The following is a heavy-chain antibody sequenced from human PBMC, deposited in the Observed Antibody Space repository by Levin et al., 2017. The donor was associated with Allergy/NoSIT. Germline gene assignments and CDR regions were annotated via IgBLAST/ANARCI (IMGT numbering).Heavy chain of an antibody. V-gene: IGHV4-59*01. CDR3: ARRYYDSSGYYYDAFDI. Sequence: SETLSLTCTVSGGSISSYFWSWIRQPPGKALEWIGYIYYSASTNYNPSLKSRVTISVDTSKNQFSLKLSSVTAADTAVYYCARRYYDSSGYYYDAFDIWGQGTMVTVSS. CDR2: IYYSAST. D-gene: IGHD3-22*01. CDR1: GGSISSYF. J-gene: IGHJ3*02.